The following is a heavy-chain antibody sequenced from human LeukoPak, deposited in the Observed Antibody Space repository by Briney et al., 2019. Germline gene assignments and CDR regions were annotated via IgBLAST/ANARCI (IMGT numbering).Heavy chain of an antibody. D-gene: IGHD6-19*01. Sequence: SETLSLTCTVSGGSISSYYLSWVRQPPGKGLEWIGYIYYSGSTNYNPSLKSRVTISVDTSENQFSLNLRSVTAADTAVYYCASEGLAVAGNFLYWGQGALVTVSS. CDR2: IYYSGST. CDR3: ASEGLAVAGNFLY. J-gene: IGHJ4*02. V-gene: IGHV4-59*08. CDR1: GGSISSYY.